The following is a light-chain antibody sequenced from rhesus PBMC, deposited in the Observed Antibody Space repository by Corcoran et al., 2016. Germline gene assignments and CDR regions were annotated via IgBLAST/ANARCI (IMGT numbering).Light chain of an antibody. V-gene: IGKV1-22*01. CDR1: QSISSW. CDR2: KAS. CDR3: QQYSSSPFT. Sequence: DIQMTQSPSSLSASVGDTVTITCRASQSISSWLAWYQQKPGKAPKLLIYKASSLQSGVPLRFSGSGSGTVFTLTISSLQSEDFATYYCQQYSSSPFTFGPGTKLDIK. J-gene: IGKJ3*01.